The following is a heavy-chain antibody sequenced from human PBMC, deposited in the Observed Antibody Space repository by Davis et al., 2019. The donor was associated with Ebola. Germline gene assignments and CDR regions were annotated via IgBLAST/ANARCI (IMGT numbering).Heavy chain of an antibody. J-gene: IGHJ4*02. Sequence: GESLKISCAASGFTFSNYVMNWVRQDPGKGLEWVSTLGTSADTYYAESVKGRFTISRDNSKNTLDLQMNSLRADDTAVYYCAKSTMIVGDWDFDYWGQGTLVTVSS. CDR2: LGTSADT. V-gene: IGHV3-23*01. D-gene: IGHD3-22*01. CDR3: AKSTMIVGDWDFDY. CDR1: GFTFSNYV.